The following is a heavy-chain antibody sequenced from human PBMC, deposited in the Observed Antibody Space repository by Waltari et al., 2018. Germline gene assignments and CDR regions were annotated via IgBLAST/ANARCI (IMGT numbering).Heavy chain of an antibody. Sequence: QVQLQESGPGLVKPSETLSLTCTVSGGSIRSYYWSWIRQPPRKGLEWIGYHYYSGSTNYNPSPKSRVTIAVDTSKNQLSLKLSSVTAADTAVYYCAITSSSGWYYFDYWGQGTLVTVSS. CDR3: AITSSSGWYYFDY. CDR1: GGSIRSYY. J-gene: IGHJ4*02. CDR2: HYYSGST. D-gene: IGHD6-19*01. V-gene: IGHV4-59*08.